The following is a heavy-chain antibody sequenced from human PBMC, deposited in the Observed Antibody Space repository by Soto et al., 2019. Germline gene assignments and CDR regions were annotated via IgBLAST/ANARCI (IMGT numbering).Heavy chain of an antibody. J-gene: IGHJ4*02. Sequence: QVQLQESGPGLVKPSQTLSLTCTVSGGSISSGGYYWSWIRQHPGKGLEWIGYIYYSGSTYYNPSRRIRVTIAVDTYKNQFSLQLRSVTAAATAVSYCARGGWWPYWLLDYWGQGTLVTVSS. V-gene: IGHV4-31*03. CDR1: GGSISSGGYY. CDR2: IYYSGST. D-gene: IGHD2-15*01. CDR3: ARGGWWPYWLLDY.